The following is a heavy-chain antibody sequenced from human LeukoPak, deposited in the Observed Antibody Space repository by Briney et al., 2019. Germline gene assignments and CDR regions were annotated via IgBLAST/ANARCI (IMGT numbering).Heavy chain of an antibody. V-gene: IGHV1-8*01. CDR1: GYTFTSYD. CDR3: ARVAVPREYYMDV. D-gene: IGHD1-26*01. Sequence: ASVKVSCKASGYTFTSYDINWLRQATGQGLEWMGWMSPNSGNTGYEQKFQGRITLTRDTSISTAYMELSSLRSEDTAVYYCARVAVPREYYMDVWGKGTTVTVSS. J-gene: IGHJ6*03. CDR2: MSPNSGNT.